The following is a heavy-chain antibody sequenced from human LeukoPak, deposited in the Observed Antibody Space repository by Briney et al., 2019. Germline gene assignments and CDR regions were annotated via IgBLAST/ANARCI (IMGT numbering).Heavy chain of an antibody. D-gene: IGHD2-15*01. CDR3: ARDNSVEDAAWWFDP. V-gene: IGHV3-9*03. J-gene: IGHJ5*02. CDR2: ISWNSGSI. CDR1: GCTFSSYA. Sequence: GGSLRVSCAASGCTFSSYAMSWVRQAPGKGLEWVSAISWNSGSIGYADSVKGRFTISRDNAKNSLYLQMNSLRAEDMALYYCARDNSVEDAAWWFDPWGQGTLVTVSS.